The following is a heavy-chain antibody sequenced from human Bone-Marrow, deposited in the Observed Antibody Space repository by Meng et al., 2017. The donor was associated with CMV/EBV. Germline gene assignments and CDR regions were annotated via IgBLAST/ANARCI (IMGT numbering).Heavy chain of an antibody. CDR2: IRYDGSNK. CDR1: GFTVSSNY. J-gene: IGHJ5*02. Sequence: GESLKISCAASGFTVSSNYMSWVRQAPGKGLEWVAFIRYDGSNKYYADSVKGRFTISRDNSKNTLYLQLNSLRAEDTAVYYCAKDPVVPAARGSNWFDPWGQGTLVTVAS. V-gene: IGHV3-30*02. D-gene: IGHD2-2*01. CDR3: AKDPVVPAARGSNWFDP.